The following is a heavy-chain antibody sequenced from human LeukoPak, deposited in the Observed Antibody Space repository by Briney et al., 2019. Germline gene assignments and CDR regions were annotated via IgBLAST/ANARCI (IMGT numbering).Heavy chain of an antibody. CDR1: GFTFSAYW. CDR3: VSTTRSSPFDN. J-gene: IGHJ4*02. Sequence: AGGSPRLSCAASGFTFSAYWMSWVRQAPGKGLEWLANIKQDGSDKQYVDSVKGRFAISRDNAKTSVYLQMNSLRAEDTAVYYCVSTTRSSPFDNWGQGTLVTVSS. V-gene: IGHV3-7*01. CDR2: IKQDGSDK. D-gene: IGHD1-1*01.